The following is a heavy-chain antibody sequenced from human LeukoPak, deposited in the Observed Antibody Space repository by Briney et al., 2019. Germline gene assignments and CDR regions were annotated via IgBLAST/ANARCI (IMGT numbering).Heavy chain of an antibody. CDR1: GYTLTGYY. J-gene: IGHJ5*02. CDR3: ARACSGGSCYSDNWFDP. D-gene: IGHD2-15*01. V-gene: IGHV1-2*06. CDR2: INPNSGDT. Sequence: ASVKVSCKASGYTLTGYYMHWVRQAPGQGLEWMGRINPNSGDTNYAQKFQGRVTMTRDTSISTAYMELSRLRSDDTAVYYCARACSGGSCYSDNWFDPWGQGTLVTVSS.